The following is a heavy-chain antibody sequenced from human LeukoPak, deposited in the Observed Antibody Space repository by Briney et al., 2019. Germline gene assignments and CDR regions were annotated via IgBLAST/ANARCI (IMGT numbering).Heavy chain of an antibody. CDR3: ARETERGYSYGPTFDY. CDR2: ISAYNGNT. CDR1: GYTFISYG. J-gene: IGHJ4*02. V-gene: IGHV1-18*01. Sequence: GASVKVSCKASGYTFISYGISWVRQAPGQGLEWMGWISAYNGNTNYAQKFQGRVTMTTDTSTTTAHMELRSLRSDDTAVYYCARETERGYSYGPTFDYWGQGTLVTVSS. D-gene: IGHD5-18*01.